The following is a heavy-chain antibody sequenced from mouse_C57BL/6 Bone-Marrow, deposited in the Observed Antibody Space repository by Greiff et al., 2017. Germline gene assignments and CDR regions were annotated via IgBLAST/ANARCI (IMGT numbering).Heavy chain of an antibody. CDR2: ISDGGSYT. D-gene: IGHD1-1*01. CDR1: GFTFSSYA. J-gene: IGHJ2*01. V-gene: IGHV5-4*01. CDR3: AREGGSSSFYY. Sequence: EVQRVESGGGLVKPGGSLKLSCAASGFTFSSYAMSWVRQTPDKRLEWVATISDGGSYTYYPDNVKGRFTISRDNAKNNLYLQMSHLKSEDTAMYYCAREGGSSSFYYWGQGTTRTVCS.